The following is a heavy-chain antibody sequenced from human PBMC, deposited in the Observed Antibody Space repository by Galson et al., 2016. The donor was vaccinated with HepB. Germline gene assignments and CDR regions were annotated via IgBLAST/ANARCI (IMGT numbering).Heavy chain of an antibody. CDR1: GFTFSDYY. V-gene: IGHV3-11*06. Sequence: SLRLSCAASGFTFSDYYMNWIRQAPGKGLEWVSHISSSSSYTNYADSVKGRFTISRDNSKTTLYLQMNSLRAEDTTAYYCARDLSGSYYFDYYYMDVWGKGTTVTVSS. CDR3: ARDLSGSYYFDYYYMDV. J-gene: IGHJ6*03. D-gene: IGHD3-10*01. CDR2: ISSSSSYT.